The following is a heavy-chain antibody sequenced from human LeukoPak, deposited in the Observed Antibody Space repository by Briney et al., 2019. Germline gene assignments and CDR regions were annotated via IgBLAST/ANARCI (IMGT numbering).Heavy chain of an antibody. CDR1: GFTLSSYA. CDR3: AKVLPLNYDSSPWAFDI. J-gene: IGHJ3*02. V-gene: IGHV3-23*01. CDR2: ISGSGGST. D-gene: IGHD3-22*01. Sequence: PGGSLRLSCAASGFTLSSYAMSWVRQAPGKGLEWVSAISGSGGSTYYADSVKGRFTIFRDNSKNTLCLQMNSLRAEDTAVYYCAKVLPLNYDSSPWAFDIWGQGTMVTVSS.